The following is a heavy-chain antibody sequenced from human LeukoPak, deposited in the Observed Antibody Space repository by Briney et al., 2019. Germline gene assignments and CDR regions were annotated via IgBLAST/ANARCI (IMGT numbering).Heavy chain of an antibody. Sequence: GGSLRLSCAASGFTFSSYGMHWVRQAPGKGLEWVTFIRYDGSNEYYADSVKGRFTISRDNSKNTLYLQMNSLRAEDTAVYYCAKDAYYGSGSYYYYYMDVWGKGTTVTVSS. CDR3: AKDAYYGSGSYYYYYMDV. CDR2: IRYDGSNE. V-gene: IGHV3-30*02. J-gene: IGHJ6*03. D-gene: IGHD3-10*01. CDR1: GFTFSSYG.